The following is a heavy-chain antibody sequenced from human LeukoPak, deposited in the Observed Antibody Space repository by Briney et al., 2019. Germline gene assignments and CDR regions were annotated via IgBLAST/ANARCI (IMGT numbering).Heavy chain of an antibody. Sequence: ASVKVSCYASGYTFTGYYMHWVRQAPGQGLEWMGRINPNSGGTNYAQKFQGRVTMTRDTSISTAYMELSRLRSDDTAVCYCARGVELRYFDWLFPFDYWGQGTLVTVSS. CDR1: GYTFTGYY. V-gene: IGHV1-2*06. J-gene: IGHJ4*02. CDR2: INPNSGGT. CDR3: ARGVELRYFDWLFPFDY. D-gene: IGHD3-9*01.